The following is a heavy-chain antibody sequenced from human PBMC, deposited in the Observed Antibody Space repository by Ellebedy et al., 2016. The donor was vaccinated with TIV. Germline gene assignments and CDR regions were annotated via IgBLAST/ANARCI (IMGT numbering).Heavy chain of an antibody. V-gene: IGHV3-9*02. CDR2: IGWDSARI. CDR3: TKDIKPGGADY. CDR1: GFTTDDHA. J-gene: IGHJ4*02. Sequence: SLKISCAASGFTTDDHAMHWVRQAPGKGLEWVSGIGWDSARIDYADSVRGRFTTSRDNARNSLYLQMNNLRTEDTAFYYCTKDIKPGGADYWGQGTLVTVSS. D-gene: IGHD1-14*01.